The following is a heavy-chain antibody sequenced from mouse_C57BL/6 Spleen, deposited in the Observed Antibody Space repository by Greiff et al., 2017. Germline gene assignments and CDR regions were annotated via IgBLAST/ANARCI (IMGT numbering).Heavy chain of an antibody. J-gene: IGHJ1*03. Sequence: EVKLMESGGGLVKPGGSLKLSCAASGFTFSSYTMSWVRQTPEKRLEWVATISGGGGNTYYPDSVKGRFTISRDNAKNTLYLQMSSLRSEDTALYYCARHDDYPWYFDVWGTGTTVTVSS. CDR1: GFTFSSYT. V-gene: IGHV5-9*01. D-gene: IGHD2-4*01. CDR3: ARHDDYPWYFDV. CDR2: ISGGGGNT.